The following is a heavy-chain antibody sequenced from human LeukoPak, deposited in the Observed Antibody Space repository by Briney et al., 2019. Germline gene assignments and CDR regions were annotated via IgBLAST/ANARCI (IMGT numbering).Heavy chain of an antibody. V-gene: IGHV4-39*01. D-gene: IGHD1-26*01. J-gene: IGHJ4*02. CDR2: IYYSGST. CDR3: AKSGGYGLIDY. CDR1: GASISGSGYY. Sequence: SETLSLTCAVSGASISGSGYYWGWIRQPPGKGLEWIGNIYYSGSTYYNASLQSRVTISIDTSKNQFSLRLNSVTAADTAMYYCAKSGGYGLIDYWGQGTLVTVSS.